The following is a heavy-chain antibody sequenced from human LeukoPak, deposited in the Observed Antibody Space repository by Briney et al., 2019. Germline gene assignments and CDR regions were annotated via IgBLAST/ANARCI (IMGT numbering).Heavy chain of an antibody. D-gene: IGHD6-19*01. CDR1: GFSFSSYS. CDR2: IITSSSYI. CDR3: ARGGIAVAGTGAFDI. J-gene: IGHJ3*02. V-gene: IGHV3-21*01. Sequence: PGGSLRLSCVASGFSFSSYSMNWVRQAPGKGLEWVSSIITSSSYIYYADSVKGRFTISRDNAKNSLYLQMNSLRAEDTAVYYCARGGIAVAGTGAFDIWGQGTMVTVSS.